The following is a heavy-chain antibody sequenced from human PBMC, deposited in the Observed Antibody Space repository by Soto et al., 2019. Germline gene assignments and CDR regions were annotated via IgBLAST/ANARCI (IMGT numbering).Heavy chain of an antibody. D-gene: IGHD3-9*01. CDR3: ARLLTEGATFREDAFDL. CDR1: RYTFTSHG. Sequence: QIQLMQSGGDVKTPGASLKVSCTTSRYTFTSHGIAWVRQAPGQGLEWMGWISTFNGKTDYAQKFQGRDTMTADTSTSTVNLELRSLRSDDTGVYYCARLLTEGATFREDAFDLWGPGTKVTVSS. V-gene: IGHV1-18*01. J-gene: IGHJ3*01. CDR2: ISTFNGKT.